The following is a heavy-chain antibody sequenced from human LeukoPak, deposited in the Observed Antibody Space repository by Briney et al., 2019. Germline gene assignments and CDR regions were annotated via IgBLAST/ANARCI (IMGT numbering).Heavy chain of an antibody. J-gene: IGHJ4*02. Sequence: GGSLRLSCAASGFTFSSYWMHWVRQAPGKGLVWVSRINSDGSSTSYADSVKGRFTVSRDNAKNTLYLQVNNLRAEDTAVYYCARGPNSNWSGLDFWGQGILLTVSS. V-gene: IGHV3-74*01. CDR2: INSDGSST. CDR3: ARGPNSNWSGLDF. CDR1: GFTFSSYW. D-gene: IGHD6-6*01.